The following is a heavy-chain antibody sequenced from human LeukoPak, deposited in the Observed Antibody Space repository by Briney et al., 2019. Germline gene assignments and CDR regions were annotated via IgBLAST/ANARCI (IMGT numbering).Heavy chain of an antibody. CDR2: ISWNSGYI. V-gene: IGHV3-9*01. Sequence: PGGSLRLSCAASGFTFDNYATHWVRQAPGKGLEWLSIISWNSGYIGYADSVKGRFTISRDNAKKSLDLQMDSLRAEDTAFYYCAKVRGTYSSGYFFDYWGQGTLVTVSS. J-gene: IGHJ4*02. CDR1: GFTFDNYA. CDR3: AKVRGTYSSGYFFDY. D-gene: IGHD6-19*01.